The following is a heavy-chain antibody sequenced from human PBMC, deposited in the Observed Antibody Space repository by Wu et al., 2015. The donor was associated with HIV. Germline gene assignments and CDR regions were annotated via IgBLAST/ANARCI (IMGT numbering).Heavy chain of an antibody. Sequence: QVQLMQSGAEVKKPGASVKVSCKASGYTFTGYYIHWVRQAPGQGLEWMGWIDPASGAIKSAQKFQGRVTMTRDTSINTAYMELSRLMSDDTAVYYCARDPQGGSSWYTHWGQGTLVTVSS. J-gene: IGHJ4*02. CDR1: GYTFTGYY. D-gene: IGHD6-13*01. V-gene: IGHV1-2*02. CDR3: ARDPQGGSSWYTH. CDR2: IDPASGAI.